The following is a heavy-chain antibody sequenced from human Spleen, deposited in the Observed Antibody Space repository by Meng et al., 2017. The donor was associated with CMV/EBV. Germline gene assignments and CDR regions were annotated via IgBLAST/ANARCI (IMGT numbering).Heavy chain of an antibody. CDR3: ARVFAHYDFWSGPLDY. CDR1: GYIFTDYG. V-gene: IGHV1-18*01. CDR2: ISGYNGQT. Sequence: ASVKVSCKASGYIFTDYGISWIRQAPGQGLEWMGWISGYNGQTNYTQKIQGRVTMTRDTSISTAYMELSRLRSDDTAVYYCARVFAHYDFWSGPLDYWGQGTLVTVSS. J-gene: IGHJ4*02. D-gene: IGHD3-3*01.